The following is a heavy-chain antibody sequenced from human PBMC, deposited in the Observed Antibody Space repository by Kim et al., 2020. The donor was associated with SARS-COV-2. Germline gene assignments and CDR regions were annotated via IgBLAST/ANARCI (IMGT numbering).Heavy chain of an antibody. D-gene: IGHD3-22*01. V-gene: IGHV3-49*03. CDR2: IRSKAHGGTT. CDR1: GFTFGDYA. CDR3: TRDQEVLHDYDSSGNYLGPFVY. J-gene: IGHJ4*02. Sequence: GGSLRLSCTASGFTFGDYAMSWFRKAPGKGLEWVGFIRSKAHGGTTEYAASVKDRFTISRDDSKRIAYLQMNSLKTEDTAVYHCTRDQEVLHDYDSSGNYLGPFVYWGQGALGTVSS.